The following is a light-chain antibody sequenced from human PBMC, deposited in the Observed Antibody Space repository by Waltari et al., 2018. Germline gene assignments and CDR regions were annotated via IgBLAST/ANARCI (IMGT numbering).Light chain of an antibody. CDR1: TGHSDFA. CDR3: QTWRSGSVT. V-gene: IGLV4-69*01. Sequence: QPVLTQSPSASASLGASVKLTCTLSTGHSDFAIAWHQQQPERGPRYLMKPNSDGSHTKGDEIPDRFSGSSSGAERYLTVAGLQPEDEAAYYCQTWRSGSVTFGGGTQLTVL. J-gene: IGLJ2*01. CDR2: PNSDGSH.